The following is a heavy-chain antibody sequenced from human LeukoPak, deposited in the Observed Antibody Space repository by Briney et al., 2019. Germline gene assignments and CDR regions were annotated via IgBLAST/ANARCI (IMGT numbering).Heavy chain of an antibody. CDR3: ARVWYSSAPGGAFDI. CDR2: INSYGAYT. Sequence: PGGSLRLSCAASGFTFSSYDMSWVRQAPGKGLEWVSTINSYGAYTYYADSVKGRFTISRDNAKNSLYLQMNSLRAEDTAVYYCARVWYSSAPGGAFDIWGQGTMVTVS. V-gene: IGHV3-21*01. CDR1: GFTFSSYD. J-gene: IGHJ3*02. D-gene: IGHD6-19*01.